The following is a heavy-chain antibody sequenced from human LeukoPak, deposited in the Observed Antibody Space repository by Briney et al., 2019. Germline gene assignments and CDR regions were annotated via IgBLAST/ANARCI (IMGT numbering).Heavy chain of an antibody. Sequence: PGGSLRLSFAASGFTFSSYSINWVRQAPGKGPEWVSSIISSSSYIYYADSVKGRFTISRDNAKNSLYLQLNSLRDEDTAVYYCARDATYTYSYDSSGYYYFDYWGQGTLVTVSS. CDR2: IISSSSYI. J-gene: IGHJ4*02. D-gene: IGHD3-22*01. V-gene: IGHV3-21*01. CDR3: ARDATYTYSYDSSGYYYFDY. CDR1: GFTFSSYS.